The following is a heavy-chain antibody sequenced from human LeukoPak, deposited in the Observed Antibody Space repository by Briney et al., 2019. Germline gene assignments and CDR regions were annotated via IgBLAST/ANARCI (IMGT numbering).Heavy chain of an antibody. J-gene: IGHJ4*02. V-gene: IGHV1-69*13. CDR1: GGTFSSYA. CDR3: ARGDSSSWFLFDY. CDR2: IIPIFGTA. D-gene: IGHD6-13*01. Sequence: SVKVSCKASGGTFSSYAISWVRQAPGQGLEWMGGIIPIFGTANYAQKFQGRVTITADESTSTAYMELSSLRSEDTAVHYCARGDSSSWFLFDYWGQGTLVTVSS.